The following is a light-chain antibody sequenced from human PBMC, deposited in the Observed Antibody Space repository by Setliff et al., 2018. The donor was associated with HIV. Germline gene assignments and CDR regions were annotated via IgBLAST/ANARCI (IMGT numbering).Light chain of an antibody. CDR2: DVS. CDR1: NSDVGGYNY. J-gene: IGLJ1*01. Sequence: QSALTQPASVSGSPGQSITISCTGTNSDVGGYNYVSWCQQHPGKAPKLLIYDVSKRPSGVPDRFSGSKSGYTASLTISGLQAEDEADYYCCSYAGSYKVFGTGTKV. V-gene: IGLV2-11*01. CDR3: CSYAGSYKV.